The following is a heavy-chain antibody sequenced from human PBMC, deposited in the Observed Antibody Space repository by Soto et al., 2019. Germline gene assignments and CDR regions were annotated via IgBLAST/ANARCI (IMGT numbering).Heavy chain of an antibody. Sequence: TSETLSLTCTVSGGSISSGPYSWGWIRQPPGEGLEWIGTFHYSENTYYNPSLESRVTISVDTSKNQFSLKLSSVTAADTAVYYCARYGPPTRTHIAAAGTRWFAPWGQGTLVTVSS. CDR1: GGSISSGPYS. D-gene: IGHD6-13*01. CDR2: FHYSENT. J-gene: IGHJ5*02. V-gene: IGHV4-39*07. CDR3: ARYGPPTRTHIAAAGTRWFAP.